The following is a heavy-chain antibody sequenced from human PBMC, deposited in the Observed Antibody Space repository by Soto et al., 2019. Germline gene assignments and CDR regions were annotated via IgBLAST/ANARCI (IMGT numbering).Heavy chain of an antibody. D-gene: IGHD2-2*01. Sequence: GGSLRLSCAASGFTFSSYALSWVRQAPGKGLEWVSAISGSGGSTYYADSVKGRFTISRDNSKNTLYLQMNSLRAEDTAVYYCAKDTFSAAVLYYYYYGMDVWGQGTTVTVS. J-gene: IGHJ6*02. V-gene: IGHV3-23*01. CDR1: GFTFSSYA. CDR3: AKDTFSAAVLYYYYYGMDV. CDR2: ISGSGGST.